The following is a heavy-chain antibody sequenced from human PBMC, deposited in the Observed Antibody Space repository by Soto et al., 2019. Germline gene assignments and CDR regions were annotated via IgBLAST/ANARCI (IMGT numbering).Heavy chain of an antibody. D-gene: IGHD1-26*01. CDR1: GGSVSSGGYY. V-gene: IGHV4-61*08. Sequence: QVQLQESGPGLVKATETLFLTCDVSGGSVSSGGYYWSWIRQAPGRGLEWIGYIYYSGATNYNPSLRSRVTISRDTTNNQLCLNLMSVTAADTAVYFCARDRGNGYYTGFDYWGKGTLVTVSS. CDR2: IYYSGAT. J-gene: IGHJ4*02. CDR3: ARDRGNGYYTGFDY.